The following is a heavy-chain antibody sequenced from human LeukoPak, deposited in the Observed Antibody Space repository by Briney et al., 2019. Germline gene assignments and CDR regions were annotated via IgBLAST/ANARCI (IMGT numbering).Heavy chain of an antibody. D-gene: IGHD6-13*01. J-gene: IGHJ4*02. CDR3: ASRIAAAGYLFDY. CDR2: ISYDGSNK. Sequence: PGRSLRLSCAASGFTFSSYAMHWVRQAPGKGLEWVAVISYDGSNKYYADSVKGRFTISRDNSKNTLYLQMNSLRAEDTAVYYCASRIAAAGYLFDYWGQGTLVTVSS. CDR1: GFTFSSYA. V-gene: IGHV3-30-3*01.